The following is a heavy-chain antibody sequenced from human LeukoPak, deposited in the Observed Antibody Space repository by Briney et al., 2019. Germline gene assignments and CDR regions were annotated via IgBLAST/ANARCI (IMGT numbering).Heavy chain of an antibody. CDR3: ARHYRIFPPFDY. V-gene: IGHV4-59*08. Sequence: NPSETLSLTCTVSGGSISSYYWSWIRQPPGKGLEWIGYIYYSGSTNYNPSLKSRVTISVDTSKNQFSLKLSSVTAADTAVYYCARHYRIFPPFDYWGQGTLVTVSS. D-gene: IGHD2/OR15-2a*01. CDR1: GGSISSYY. J-gene: IGHJ4*02. CDR2: IYYSGST.